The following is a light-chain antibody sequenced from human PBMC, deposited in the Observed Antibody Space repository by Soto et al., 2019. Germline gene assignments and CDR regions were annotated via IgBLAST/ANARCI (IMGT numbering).Light chain of an antibody. CDR1: SSDVGSYNL. Sequence: QSALTQPASVSGSPGQSITISCTGTSSDVGSYNLVSWYQQLPGKAPKLMIYEGSKRPSGVSNRFSGSKSGSTASLTISGLQAEDEAVYYCCSYVSSSTSYVFGTGTKLTVL. CDR3: CSYVSSSTSYV. J-gene: IGLJ1*01. V-gene: IGLV2-23*01. CDR2: EGS.